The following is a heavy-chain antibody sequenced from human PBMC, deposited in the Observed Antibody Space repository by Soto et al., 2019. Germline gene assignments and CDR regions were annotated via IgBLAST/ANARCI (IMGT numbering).Heavy chain of an antibody. D-gene: IGHD6-6*01. CDR3: ARRTLWRYSSSTPWGY. J-gene: IGHJ4*02. Sequence: QVQLQQWGAGLLKPSETLSLTCAVYGGSFSGYYWSWIRQPPGKGLEWIGEINHSGSTNYNPSLTRRVTVSVDTSKNQFSLKLSSVTAADTAVYYCARRTLWRYSSSTPWGYWGQGTLVTVSS. CDR2: INHSGST. V-gene: IGHV4-34*01. CDR1: GGSFSGYY.